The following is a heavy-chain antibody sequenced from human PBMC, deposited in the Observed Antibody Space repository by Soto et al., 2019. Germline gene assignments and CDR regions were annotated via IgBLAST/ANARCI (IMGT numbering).Heavy chain of an antibody. Sequence: SGPTLVNPTQTLTLTCTFSGFSLITIGMCVSWIRQPPGKALEWLALIDWDDDKYYSTSLKTRLTISKDTSKNQVVLTMTNMDPVDTATYYCARIPAMVRGVIIPNYYYYGMDVWGQGTTVTVSS. CDR2: IDWDDDK. CDR1: GFSLITIGMC. J-gene: IGHJ6*02. V-gene: IGHV2-70*01. D-gene: IGHD3-10*01. CDR3: ARIPAMVRGVIIPNYYYYGMDV.